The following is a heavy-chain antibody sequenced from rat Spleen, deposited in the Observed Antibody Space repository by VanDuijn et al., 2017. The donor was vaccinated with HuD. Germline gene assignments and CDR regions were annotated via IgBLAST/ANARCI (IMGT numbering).Heavy chain of an antibody. CDR3: ATEGAYYGGYLPFAY. CDR2: ISPSGVST. CDR1: GFTFSSSP. V-gene: IGHV5-46*01. Sequence: EVQLVESGGGLVQPGRSMRLSCAASGFTFSSSPMAWVRLAPTKDLEWVASISPSGVSTYYRDSVKGRFTISRDNAKSTLYLKLDSLRSEETATYYCATEGAYYGGYLPFAYGGQGTLVTVSS. D-gene: IGHD1-11*01. J-gene: IGHJ3*01.